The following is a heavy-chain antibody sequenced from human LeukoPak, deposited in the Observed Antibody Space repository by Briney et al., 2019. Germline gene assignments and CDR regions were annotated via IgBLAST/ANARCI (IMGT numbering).Heavy chain of an antibody. J-gene: IGHJ3*02. D-gene: IGHD3-22*01. V-gene: IGHV3-48*02. CDR1: GFTFSSYS. CDR3: ARAVHYYDSSGFALDI. Sequence: GGSLRHSCAASGFTFSSYSMTWVRQAPGKGLEWVSYISSSSSTIYYADSVKGRFTISRDDAKNSLYLQMNSLRDEDTAVYYCARAVHYYDSSGFALDIWGQGTMVTVSS. CDR2: ISSSSSTI.